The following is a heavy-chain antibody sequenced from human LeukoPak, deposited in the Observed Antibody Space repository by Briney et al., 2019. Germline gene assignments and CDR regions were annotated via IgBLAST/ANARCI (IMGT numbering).Heavy chain of an antibody. CDR2: VYYGRSP. CDR3: ARSSGTGTFSY. V-gene: IGHV4-39*02. J-gene: IGHJ4*02. D-gene: IGHD6-25*01. CDR1: GGSISRSTYY. Sequence: SETLSLTCTVSGGSISRSTYYWAWIRQPPGKGLEWIGSVYYGRSPYFNPSLESRATISVDTSKNHFSLKMSSVTAADTAVYYCARSSGTGTFSYWGQGTLVTVSS.